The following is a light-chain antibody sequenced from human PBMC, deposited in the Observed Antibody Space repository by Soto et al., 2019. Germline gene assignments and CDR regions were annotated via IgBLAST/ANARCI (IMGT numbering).Light chain of an antibody. J-gene: IGKJ1*01. Sequence: DIHLTQSPSTLSAAVGDIVTITCLASQSIGRWLAWYQQKPGKAPQALIYDASSLKSGVPSRFSGNGSGTEFTLTISSLQPDDFATYYCQHYNSYSEAFGQGTKVDI. CDR2: DAS. CDR1: QSIGRW. V-gene: IGKV1-5*01. CDR3: QHYNSYSEA.